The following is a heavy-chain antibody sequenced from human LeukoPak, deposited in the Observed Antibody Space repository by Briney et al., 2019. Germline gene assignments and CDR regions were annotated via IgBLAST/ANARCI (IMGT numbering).Heavy chain of an antibody. V-gene: IGHV4-59*08. CDR1: GGSISSYY. CDR3: ARQLYCTGGSCYSHSFDY. Sequence: PSETLSLTCTVSGGSISSYYWSWIRQPPGKGLEWIGYIYNSGTTNYNPALKSQVTYSLDASKNQFSLKLSPVTAADTAVYYCARQLYCTGGSCYSHSFDYWGLGTLVTVSS. J-gene: IGHJ4*02. D-gene: IGHD2-15*01. CDR2: IYNSGTT.